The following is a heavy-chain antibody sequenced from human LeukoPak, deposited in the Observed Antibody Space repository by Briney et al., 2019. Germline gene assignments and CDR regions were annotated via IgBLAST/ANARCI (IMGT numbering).Heavy chain of an antibody. V-gene: IGHV1-18*01. CDR3: ARDRPGIAAAGLFDY. CDR2: ISVYNGNT. D-gene: IGHD6-25*01. Sequence: ASVKVSCKASGYTLTSYGISWVRRAPGQGLEWMGWISVYNGNTNYAQKFQGRVTMTTDTSTSTAYMELRSLRSDDTAVYYCARDRPGIAAAGLFDYWGQGTLVTISS. CDR1: GYTLTSYG. J-gene: IGHJ4*02.